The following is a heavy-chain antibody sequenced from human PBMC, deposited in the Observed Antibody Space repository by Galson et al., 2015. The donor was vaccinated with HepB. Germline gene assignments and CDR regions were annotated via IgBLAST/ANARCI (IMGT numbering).Heavy chain of an antibody. CDR3: VRDSRYSSDSHPTPYFDF. D-gene: IGHD3-22*01. Sequence: SVKVSCKASGYTFSSYGISWVRQAPGQGLEWMGWISAYNGYTNNAQKFQGGIIMSRDTSTSTAYMDLTSLTSEDTAVYYCVRDSRYSSDSHPTPYFDFWGQGTLVTVSS. CDR2: ISAYNGYT. J-gene: IGHJ4*02. CDR1: GYTFSSYG. V-gene: IGHV1-18*01.